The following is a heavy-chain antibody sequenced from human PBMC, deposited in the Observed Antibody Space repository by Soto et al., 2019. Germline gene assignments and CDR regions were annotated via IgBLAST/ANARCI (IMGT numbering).Heavy chain of an antibody. V-gene: IGHV1-3*01. D-gene: IGHD3-22*01. CDR1: GYTFTSYA. CDR2: INAGNGNT. Sequence: SSVKVSCKASGYTFTSYAMHWVRQAPGQRLEWMGWINAGNGNTKYSQKFQGRVTITRDTSASTAYMELSSLRSEDTAVYYCARDYYDSSGLMPSAFDIWGQGTMVTVS. CDR3: ARDYYDSSGLMPSAFDI. J-gene: IGHJ3*02.